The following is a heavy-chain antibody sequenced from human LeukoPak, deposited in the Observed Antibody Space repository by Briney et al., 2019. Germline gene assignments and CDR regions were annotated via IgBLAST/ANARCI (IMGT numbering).Heavy chain of an antibody. CDR3: ARPLTYYYETTDYPRPHLFDY. Sequence: GASVKVSCKASGGTFRNHAISWLRQAPGQGLEWMGGIIPFFNTPYYAQKFQGRVAISADESTNTAYMELSSLRSEDTAVYFCARPLTYYYETTDYPRPHLFDYWGQGTLVTVSS. V-gene: IGHV1-69*13. CDR1: GGTFRNHA. D-gene: IGHD3-3*01. J-gene: IGHJ4*02. CDR2: IIPFFNTP.